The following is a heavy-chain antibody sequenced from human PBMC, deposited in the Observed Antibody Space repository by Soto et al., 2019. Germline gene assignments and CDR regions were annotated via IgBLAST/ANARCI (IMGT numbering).Heavy chain of an antibody. CDR3: ARDWRTAGTTWWFDP. V-gene: IGHV3-30-3*01. CDR1: GFTFSTHA. D-gene: IGHD6-13*01. J-gene: IGHJ5*02. Sequence: QEQVVESGGGVVQPGRSLRLSCAASGFTFSTHAMHWGRQAPVRGLEWVAVISYDGTTKDDADSVKGRFTISRDNSKNAVYLQMNSLRSEDTALYYCARDWRTAGTTWWFDPWGQGTLVTVSS. CDR2: ISYDGTTK.